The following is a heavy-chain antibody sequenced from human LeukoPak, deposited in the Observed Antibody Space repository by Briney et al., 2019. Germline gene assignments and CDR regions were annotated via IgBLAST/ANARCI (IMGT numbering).Heavy chain of an antibody. CDR1: GFTFSDYY. D-gene: IGHD2-2*01. CDR2: ISSSGSTI. J-gene: IGHJ4*02. CDR3: ARDRLNIVVVPAAMPIDY. V-gene: IGHV3-11*04. Sequence: GGSLRLSCAASGFTFSDYYMSWIRQAPGKGLEWVSYISSSGSTIYYADSVEGRFTISRDNAKNSLYLQMNSPRAEDTAVYYCARDRLNIVVVPAAMPIDYWGQGTLVTVSS.